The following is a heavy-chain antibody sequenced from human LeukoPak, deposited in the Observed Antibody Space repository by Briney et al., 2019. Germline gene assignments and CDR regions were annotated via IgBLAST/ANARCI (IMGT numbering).Heavy chain of an antibody. Sequence: GGSLRLSCAASAFTFSSYWMSWVRQAPGKGLEWVANINQDGSERYYVDSVMGRFTTSRDNAKNSLYLQMSGLRAEDTAFYYCARPRGGSYSAFDIWGQGTMVTVSS. V-gene: IGHV3-7*01. CDR2: INQDGSER. CDR3: ARPRGGSYSAFDI. J-gene: IGHJ3*02. D-gene: IGHD1-26*01. CDR1: AFTFSSYW.